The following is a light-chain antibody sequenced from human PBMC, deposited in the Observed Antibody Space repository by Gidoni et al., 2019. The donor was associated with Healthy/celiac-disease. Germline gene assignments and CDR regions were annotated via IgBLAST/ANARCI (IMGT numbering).Light chain of an antibody. CDR1: QSIDTY. V-gene: IGKV1-39*01. CDR2: ATS. J-gene: IGKJ5*01. CDR3: QRSYSLSSIT. Sequence: DIQMTQSPSSLSASVGDRVTITCRASQSIDTYLNWYQHNPGEAPKLLIYATSYLQSGVPSRFSGSGFGTEFTLTISSLQHEDFATYYCQRSYSLSSITFGQGTRLEIK.